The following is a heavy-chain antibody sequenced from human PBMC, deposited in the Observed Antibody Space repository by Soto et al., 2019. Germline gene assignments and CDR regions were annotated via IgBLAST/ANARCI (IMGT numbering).Heavy chain of an antibody. J-gene: IGHJ4*01. CDR1: GYSFTRHL. CDR2: IYPADSAA. V-gene: IGHV5-51*01. Sequence: EALKISCKADGYSFTRHLIGWVRQVPGRGLEWGAVIYPADSAARYSPSFRGRGTISVDISIKTVYLQWRSLKASDTAIYFCARQDIGTAPVPGVYSASGGHGPPVTVS. D-gene: IGHD2-15*01. CDR3: ARQDIGTAPVPGVYSAS.